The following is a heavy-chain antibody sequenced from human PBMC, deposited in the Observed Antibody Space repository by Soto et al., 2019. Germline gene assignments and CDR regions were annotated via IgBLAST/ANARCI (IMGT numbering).Heavy chain of an antibody. J-gene: IGHJ4*02. CDR2: IWYDGSNK. CDR3: AKVGSATQDSSWYDY. CDR1: GFTFSSYG. V-gene: IGHV3-33*06. Sequence: PGGSLRLSCAASGFTFSSYGMHWVRQAPGKGLEWVAVIWYDGSNKYYADSVKGRFTISRDNSKNTLYLQMNSLRAEDTAVYYCAKVGSATQDSSWYDYWGQGTLVTVSS. D-gene: IGHD6-13*01.